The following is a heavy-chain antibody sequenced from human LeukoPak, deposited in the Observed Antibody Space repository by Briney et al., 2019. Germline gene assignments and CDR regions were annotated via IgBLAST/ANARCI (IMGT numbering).Heavy chain of an antibody. CDR3: ARGIAAAGTMDV. CDR2: IYHSGST. J-gene: IGHJ6*04. Sequence: MASQTLSLTCTVSGGSISSGGYYWSWIRQPPGKGLEWIGYIYHSGSTYYNPSLKSRVTISVDTSKNQFSLNLTSVTAADTAVYYCARGIAAAGTMDVWGKGTTVTVSS. CDR1: GGSISSGGYY. D-gene: IGHD6-13*01. V-gene: IGHV4-30-2*01.